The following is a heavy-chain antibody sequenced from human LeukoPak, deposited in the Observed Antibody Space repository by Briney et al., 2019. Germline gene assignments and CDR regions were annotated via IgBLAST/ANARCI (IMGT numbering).Heavy chain of an antibody. D-gene: IGHD3-10*01. CDR2: IYHSGST. Sequence: PSETLSLTCTVSGYSISSGYYWGWIRQPPGKGLEWIGSIYHSGSTYYNPSLKSRVTISVDTSKNQFSLKLSSVTAADTAVYYCARVVRGHESAFDIWGQGTMVTVSS. CDR1: GYSISSGYY. V-gene: IGHV4-38-2*02. CDR3: ARVVRGHESAFDI. J-gene: IGHJ3*02.